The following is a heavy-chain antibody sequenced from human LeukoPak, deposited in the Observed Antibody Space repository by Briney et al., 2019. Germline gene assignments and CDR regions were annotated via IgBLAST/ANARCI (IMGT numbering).Heavy chain of an antibody. CDR1: GYTFTGYY. D-gene: IGHD2-15*01. CDR3: ARTYCSGGSCYDNFDY. V-gene: IGHV1-2*02. Sequence: ASVKVSCKASGYTFTGYYMHWVRQAPGQGLEWMGWINPNSGGTNYAQKFQGRVTMTRDTSISTAYMELSRLRSDDTAVYYCARTYCSGGSCYDNFDYWGQGTLVTVSS. CDR2: INPNSGGT. J-gene: IGHJ4*02.